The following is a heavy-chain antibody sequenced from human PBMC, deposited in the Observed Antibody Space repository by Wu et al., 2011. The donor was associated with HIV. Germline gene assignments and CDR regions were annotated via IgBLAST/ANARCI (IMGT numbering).Heavy chain of an antibody. Sequence: QVQLQESGPGLVKPSETLSLTCTVSGGSISSYYWSWIRQPPGKGLEWFGYISTSGSTNHNPSLKSRVTISVDTSKNQFSLKLSSVTAADTAVYYCARYYGQHLYYFDYWGQGTLVTVSS. CDR1: GGSISSYY. CDR3: ARYYGQHLYYFDY. D-gene: IGHD3-3*01. CDR2: ISTSGST. J-gene: IGHJ4*02. V-gene: IGHV4-4*09.